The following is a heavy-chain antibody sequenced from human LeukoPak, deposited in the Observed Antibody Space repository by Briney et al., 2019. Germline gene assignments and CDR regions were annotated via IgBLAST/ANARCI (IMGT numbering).Heavy chain of an antibody. V-gene: IGHV3-23*01. CDR1: GFTFSSYD. CDR2: ISGSGGST. CDR3: AKVGSSWYSGAFDY. Sequence: GGSLRLSCAASGFTFSSYDMSWVRQAPGKGLEWVSAISGSGGSTYYADSVKGRFTISRDNSQNTLYLQMNSLRAEDSAVYYCAKVGSSWYSGAFDYWGQGTLLTVSS. D-gene: IGHD6-13*01. J-gene: IGHJ4*02.